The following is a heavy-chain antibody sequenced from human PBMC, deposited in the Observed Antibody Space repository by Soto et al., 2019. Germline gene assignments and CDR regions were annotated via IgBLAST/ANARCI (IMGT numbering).Heavy chain of an antibody. CDR1: GFTFSSYG. CDR2: ISYDGSNK. Sequence: GGSLRLSCAASGFTFSSYGMHWVRQAPGKGLEWVAVISYDGSNKYYADSVKGRFTISRDNSKNTLYLQMNSLRAEDTAVYYCAKDRHSSSGYYYYGMDVLGQGTTVTVSS. CDR3: AKDRHSSSGYYYYGMDV. D-gene: IGHD6-6*01. V-gene: IGHV3-30*18. J-gene: IGHJ6*02.